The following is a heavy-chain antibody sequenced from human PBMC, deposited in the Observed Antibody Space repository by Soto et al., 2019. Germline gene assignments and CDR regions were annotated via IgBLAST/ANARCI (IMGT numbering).Heavy chain of an antibody. J-gene: IGHJ6*03. V-gene: IGHV2-5*02. CDR3: AHTLCCGEFDVQYYYCYMDV. D-gene: IGHD3-10*01. CDR1: GFSLSTNGVG. Sequence: QITLKESGPTLVKPTQTLTLTCTFSGFSLSTNGVGVGWIRQPPGKALEWLALIYWDDDKSYSAALKNRLTIHNDTSRNLLLLTMTNTDPVETVKYYSAHTLCCGEFDVQYYYCYMDVWGKGTTVTVSS. CDR2: IYWDDDK.